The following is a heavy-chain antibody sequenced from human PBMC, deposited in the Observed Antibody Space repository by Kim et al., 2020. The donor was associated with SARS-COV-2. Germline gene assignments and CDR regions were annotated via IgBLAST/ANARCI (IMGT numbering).Heavy chain of an antibody. Sequence: GGSLRLSCAASGFTFSSYEMYWVRQAPGKGLEWVSYISSSGSSIYYADSLKGRFTISRDNAQNSLYLQMNSLRAEDTAVYYCARGAPVGVRGYFHHWGQGTLVTVSS. CDR1: GFTFSSYE. CDR2: ISSSGSSI. CDR3: ARGAPVGVRGYFHH. D-gene: IGHD1-26*01. V-gene: IGHV3-48*03. J-gene: IGHJ1*01.